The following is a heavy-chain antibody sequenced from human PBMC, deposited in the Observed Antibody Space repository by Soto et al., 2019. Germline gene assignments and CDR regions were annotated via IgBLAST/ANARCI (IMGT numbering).Heavy chain of an antibody. D-gene: IGHD6-13*01. CDR1: GFTFSSYS. CDR3: ARAPSSWHNWFDP. CDR2: ISSSSSYI. V-gene: IGHV3-21*01. Sequence: GGSLRLSCAASGFTFSSYSMNWVRQAPGKGLEWVSSISSSSSYIYYADSVKGRFTITRDNAKNSLYLQMNSLRAEDTAVYYCARAPSSWHNWFDPWGQGTLVTVSS. J-gene: IGHJ5*02.